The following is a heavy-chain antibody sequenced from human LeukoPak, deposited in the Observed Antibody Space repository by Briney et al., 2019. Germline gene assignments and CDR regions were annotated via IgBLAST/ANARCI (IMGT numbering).Heavy chain of an antibody. D-gene: IGHD3-10*01. Sequence: GGSLRLSCAASGFTFSSYAMSWVRQAPGKGLEWVAVISYDGSNKYYADSVKGRFTISRDNAKNTLYLQMNSLRAEDTAVYYCARDRRFGELPFDYWGQGTLVTVSS. CDR2: ISYDGSNK. V-gene: IGHV3-30-3*01. CDR3: ARDRRFGELPFDY. J-gene: IGHJ4*02. CDR1: GFTFSSYA.